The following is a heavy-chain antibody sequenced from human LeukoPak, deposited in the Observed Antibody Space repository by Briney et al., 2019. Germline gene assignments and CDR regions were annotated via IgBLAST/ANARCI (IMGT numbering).Heavy chain of an antibody. D-gene: IGHD6-19*01. Sequence: GGSLRLSCAASGFTFDDYAMHWVRQAPGKGLEWVSGISWNSGSIGYADSVKGRFTISRDNAKNSLYLQMNSLRAEDTALYYYAKDKVAVAGPFDYWGQGTLVTVSS. J-gene: IGHJ4*02. CDR3: AKDKVAVAGPFDY. CDR1: GFTFDDYA. V-gene: IGHV3-9*01. CDR2: ISWNSGSI.